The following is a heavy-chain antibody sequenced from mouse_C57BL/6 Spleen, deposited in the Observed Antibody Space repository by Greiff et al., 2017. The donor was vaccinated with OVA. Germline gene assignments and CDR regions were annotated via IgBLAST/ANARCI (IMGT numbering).Heavy chain of an antibody. CDR2: IDPETGGT. CDR3: TRRDGPFDV. J-gene: IGHJ1*03. D-gene: IGHD2-3*01. CDR1: GYTFTDYE. Sequence: QVTLKESGAELVRPGASVTLSCKASGYTFTDYEMHWVKQTPVHGLEWIGAIDPETGGTAYNQKFKGKAILTADKSSSTAYMELRSLTSEDSAVYYCTRRDGPFDVWGTGTTVTVSS. V-gene: IGHV1-15*01.